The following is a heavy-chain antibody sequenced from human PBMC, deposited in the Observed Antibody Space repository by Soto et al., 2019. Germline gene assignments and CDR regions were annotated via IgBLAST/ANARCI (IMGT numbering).Heavy chain of an antibody. Sequence: SETLSLTCAVSSDSINSGDFFWSWIRQSTGRGVEWIASIYLTGSTYYNPSLNIRVAISVDTSTNQFYLKMLSVTAPDTAVYFCASVSTRHPHRPFHPWGQGTLVTVSS. CDR2: IYLTGST. V-gene: IGHV4-30-4*01. J-gene: IGHJ1*01. D-gene: IGHD6-6*01. CDR3: ASVSTRHPHRPFHP. CDR1: SDSINSGDFF.